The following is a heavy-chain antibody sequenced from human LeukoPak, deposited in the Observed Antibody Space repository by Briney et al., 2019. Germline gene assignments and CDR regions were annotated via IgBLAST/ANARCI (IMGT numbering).Heavy chain of an antibody. CDR3: ARNDFGSGWLGDN. Sequence: AGGSLRLSCAASGFTFSSYGMHWVRQAPGKGLEWVAVISYDGSNKYYADSVKGRFTISRDNSKNTLFLQMNSLRAEDTAVYYCARNDFGSGWLGDNWGQGTQVTVFS. CDR2: ISYDGSNK. D-gene: IGHD6-19*01. CDR1: GFTFSSYG. J-gene: IGHJ4*02. V-gene: IGHV3-30*03.